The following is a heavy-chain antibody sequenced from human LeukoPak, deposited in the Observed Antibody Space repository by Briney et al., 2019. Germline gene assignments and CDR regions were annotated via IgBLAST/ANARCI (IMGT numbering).Heavy chain of an antibody. D-gene: IGHD4/OR15-4a*01. CDR1: GGSFSGYY. V-gene: IGHV4-34*01. CDR3: ASDFRGATLDY. J-gene: IGHJ4*02. Sequence: SETLSLTCAAYGGSFSGYYWSWIRQPPGKGLEWIGEINHSGSTNYNPSLKSRVTISVDTSKNQFSLKLSSVTAADTAVYYCASDFRGATLDYWGQGTLVTVSS. CDR2: INHSGST.